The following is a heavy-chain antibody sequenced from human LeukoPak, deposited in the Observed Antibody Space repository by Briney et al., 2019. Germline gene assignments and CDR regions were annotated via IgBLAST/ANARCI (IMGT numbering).Heavy chain of an antibody. V-gene: IGHV4-59*01. D-gene: IGHD3/OR15-3a*01. CDR1: GGSISSYY. CDR3: ARLDRYYYGMDV. J-gene: IGHJ6*02. CDR2: IYYSGSI. Sequence: SETLSLTCTVSGGSISSYYWSWIRQPPGKGLEWIGYIYYSGSINYNPSLKSRVTISIDTSKIQFSLTLSSVTAADTAVYYCARLDRYYYGMDVWGQGTTVTVSS.